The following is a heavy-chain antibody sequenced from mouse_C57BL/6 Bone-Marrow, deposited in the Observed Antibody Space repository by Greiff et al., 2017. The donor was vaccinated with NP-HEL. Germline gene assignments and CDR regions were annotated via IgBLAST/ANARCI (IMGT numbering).Heavy chain of an antibody. CDR2: ISSGGSYT. CDR1: GFTFSSYG. D-gene: IGHD1-1*01. J-gene: IGHJ1*03. Sequence: EVKLMESGGDLVKPGGSLKLSCAASGFTFSSYGMSWVRQTPDKRLEWVATISSGGSYTYYPDSVKGRFTISRDNAKNTLYLQMSSLKSEDTAMYYCAIRVYYYGSSPFYFDVWGTGTTVTVSS. CDR3: AIRVYYYGSSPFYFDV. V-gene: IGHV5-6*02.